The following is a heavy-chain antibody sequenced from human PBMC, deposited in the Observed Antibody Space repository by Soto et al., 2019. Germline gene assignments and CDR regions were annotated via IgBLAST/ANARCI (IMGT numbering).Heavy chain of an antibody. CDR1: GFTVSSNY. CDR3: ASRQGTGYSSGWDYYYYGMDV. V-gene: IGHV3-53*02. CDR2: IYSGGST. Sequence: EVQLVETGGGLIQPGGSLRLSCAASGFTVSSNYMSWVRQAPGKGLEWVSVIYSGGSTYYAYSVKGRFTISRDNSKNTLYLQMNSLRAEDTAVYYCASRQGTGYSSGWDYYYYGMDVWGQGTTVTVSS. D-gene: IGHD6-19*01. J-gene: IGHJ6*02.